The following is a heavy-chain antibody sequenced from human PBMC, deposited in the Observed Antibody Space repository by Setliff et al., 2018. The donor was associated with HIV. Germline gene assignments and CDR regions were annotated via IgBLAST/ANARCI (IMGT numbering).Heavy chain of an antibody. CDR3: VKGGMTNAAFNI. D-gene: IGHD3-16*01. CDR1: GFTFSISG. CDR2: KEDDESNT. Sequence: PGGSLRLSCVASGFTFSISGMHWVRQAPGKGLEWVTYKEDDESNTRYADNVKGRFTISRDNSKNTLYLQMNSLILEDTALYYCVKGGMTNAAFNIWGPGTMVTVSS. V-gene: IGHV3-30*02. J-gene: IGHJ3*02.